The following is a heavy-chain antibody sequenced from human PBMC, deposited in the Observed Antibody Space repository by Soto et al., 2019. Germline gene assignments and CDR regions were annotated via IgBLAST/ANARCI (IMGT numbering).Heavy chain of an antibody. CDR3: AKEICEGYCSSTSPRDY. Sequence: EVQLLESGGGLVQPGGSLRLSCAASGFTFSSYAMSWVRQAPGKGLEWVSAISGSGGSTYYADSVKGRFTISRDNSQNTLYLQMNSLRAEDTAVYYCAKEICEGYCSSTSPRDYWGQGTLVTVSS. J-gene: IGHJ4*02. D-gene: IGHD2-2*01. CDR2: ISGSGGST. V-gene: IGHV3-23*01. CDR1: GFTFSSYA.